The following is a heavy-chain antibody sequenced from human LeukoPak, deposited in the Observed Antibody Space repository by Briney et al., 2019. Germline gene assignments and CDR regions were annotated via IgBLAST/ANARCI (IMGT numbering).Heavy chain of an antibody. J-gene: IGHJ4*02. V-gene: IGHV5-51*01. CDR1: GYRFTSDW. Sequence: GESLKISCKGSGYRFTSDWIGRVRQMPGKGLEWMGIIYPGDSDTRYSPSFQGQVTISADKSVNTAYLQWSSLKASDTAMYYCARRGYSGYSPLDSWGQGTLVTVSS. CDR3: ARRGYSGYSPLDS. CDR2: IYPGDSDT. D-gene: IGHD5-12*01.